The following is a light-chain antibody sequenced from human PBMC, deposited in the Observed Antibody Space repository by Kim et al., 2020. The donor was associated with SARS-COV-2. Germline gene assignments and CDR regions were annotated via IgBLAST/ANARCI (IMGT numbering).Light chain of an antibody. J-gene: IGLJ3*02. V-gene: IGLV8-61*01. CDR3: AVYVGSGIWV. Sequence: QTVVTQEPSFSVSPGGTVTLTCGLSSGSVSTNSYPSWYQQTPGQTPRTLIYNTNTRSSGVPDRFSGSIVGNKAALTITGAQADDESDYYCAVYVGSGIWVFGVGTQLTVL. CDR1: SGSVSTNSY. CDR2: NTN.